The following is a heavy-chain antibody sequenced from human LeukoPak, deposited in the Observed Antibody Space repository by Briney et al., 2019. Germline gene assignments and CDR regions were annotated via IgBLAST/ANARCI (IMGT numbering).Heavy chain of an antibody. CDR1: GFTFSNAW. Sequence: PGGSLRLSCAASGFTFSNAWMSWVRQAPGKGLEWVGRTKSKTDGGTTDYAAPVKGRFTISRDDSKNTLYLQMNSLKTEDTAVYYCTARYVSGDYYYMDVWGKGTTVTVSS. CDR3: TARYVSGDYYYMDV. V-gene: IGHV3-15*01. D-gene: IGHD7-27*01. CDR2: TKSKTDGGTT. J-gene: IGHJ6*03.